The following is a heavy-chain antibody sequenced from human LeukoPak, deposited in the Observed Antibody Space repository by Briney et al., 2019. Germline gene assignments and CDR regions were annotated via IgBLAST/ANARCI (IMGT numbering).Heavy chain of an antibody. V-gene: IGHV3-49*04. CDR1: GFTFGDHA. D-gene: IGHD1-26*01. CDR3: TRDHLGSDWDYDY. J-gene: IGHJ4*02. CDR2: IRSKAYGETA. Sequence: PGRSLRLSCTTSGFTFGDHAMSWVRQAPGKGLEWVCFIRSKAYGETAECAASVRGRFTISRDDFNSIAYLHMDSLKTEDTAVYYCTRDHLGSDWDYDYWGQGTLVTVSS.